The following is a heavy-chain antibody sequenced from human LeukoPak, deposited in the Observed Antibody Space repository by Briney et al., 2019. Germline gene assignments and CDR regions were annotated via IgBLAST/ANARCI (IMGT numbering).Heavy chain of an antibody. CDR2: ISYDGSNK. J-gene: IGHJ6*02. CDR3: AKDSYYGSGSYLSLTGPYYYYYGMDV. D-gene: IGHD3-10*01. CDR1: GFTFSSYG. V-gene: IGHV3-30*18. Sequence: GRSLRLSCAASGFTFSSYGMHWVRQAPGKGLEWVAVISYDGSNKYYADSVKGRFTISRDNSKNTLYLQMNSLRAEDTAVYYCAKDSYYGSGSYLSLTGPYYYYYGMDVWGQGTTVTVSS.